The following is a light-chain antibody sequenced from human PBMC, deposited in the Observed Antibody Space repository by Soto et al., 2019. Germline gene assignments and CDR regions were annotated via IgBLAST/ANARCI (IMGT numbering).Light chain of an antibody. CDR2: EVN. CDR3: SSYTSRNPWV. Sequence: QSALTQPASVSASPGQSITISCTGTSSDIGTYNYVSWYQQHPGKAPKLMIFEVNNRPSWVSNRFSGSKSGNTASLTVSGLQAVEGADYSYSSYTSRNPWVFGGGTKRPVL. CDR1: SSDIGTYNY. J-gene: IGLJ3*02. V-gene: IGLV2-14*01.